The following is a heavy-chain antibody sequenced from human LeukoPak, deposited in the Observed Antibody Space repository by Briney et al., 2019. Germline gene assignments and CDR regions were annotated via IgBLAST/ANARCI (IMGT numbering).Heavy chain of an antibody. V-gene: IGHV4-59*05. Sequence: SETLSLTCTVSGGSISNYYWSWIRQPPGKGLEWIGSIYYSGSTYYNPSLKSRVTISVDTSNNQFSLKLSSVTAADTAVYYCGNFDIWGQGTMVTVSS. CDR1: GGSISNYY. J-gene: IGHJ3*02. CDR3: GNFDI. CDR2: IYYSGST.